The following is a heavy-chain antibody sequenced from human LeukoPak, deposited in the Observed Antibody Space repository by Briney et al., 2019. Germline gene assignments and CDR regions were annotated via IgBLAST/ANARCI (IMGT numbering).Heavy chain of an antibody. V-gene: IGHV3-48*03. CDR1: GFTFSSYE. J-gene: IGHJ4*02. CDR3: ASHSEYGDYFDY. CDR2: ISSSGSNI. D-gene: IGHD4-17*01. Sequence: GGSLRLSCAASGFTFSSYEMNWVRQAPGKGLEWVSYISSSGSNIYYADSVKGRFTISRDNAKNSLYLQMNSLRAEDTAVYYCASHSEYGDYFDYWGQGTLVTVSS.